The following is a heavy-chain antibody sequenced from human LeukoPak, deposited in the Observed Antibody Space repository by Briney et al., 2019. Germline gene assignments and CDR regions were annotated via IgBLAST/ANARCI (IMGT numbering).Heavy chain of an antibody. CDR2: INHSGST. J-gene: IGHJ4*02. V-gene: IGHV4-34*01. D-gene: IGHD1-26*01. CDR1: GGSFSGYY. CDR3: ARRSGSYYEYYFDY. Sequence: SETLSLTCAVYGGSFSGYYWSWIRQPPGKGLEWIGEINHSGSTNYNPSLKSRVTISVDTSKNQFSLKLSSVTAADTAVYYCARRSGSYYEYYFDYWGQGTLVTVSS.